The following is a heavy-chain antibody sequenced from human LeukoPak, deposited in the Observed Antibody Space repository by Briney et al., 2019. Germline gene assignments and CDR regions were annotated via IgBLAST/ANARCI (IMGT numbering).Heavy chain of an antibody. D-gene: IGHD1-14*01. Sequence: PSETLSLTCTVSGGSISSGSYYWSWIRQPAGKGLEWIGRIYTSGSTNYNPSLKSRVTISVDTSKNQFSLKLTSVTAADTAVYYCASGHQTDYYMDVWGKGTTVTISS. J-gene: IGHJ6*03. V-gene: IGHV4-61*02. CDR1: GGSISSGSYY. CDR2: IYTSGST. CDR3: ASGHQTDYYMDV.